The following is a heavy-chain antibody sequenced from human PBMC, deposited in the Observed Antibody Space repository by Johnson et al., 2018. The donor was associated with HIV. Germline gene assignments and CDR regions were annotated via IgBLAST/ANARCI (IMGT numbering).Heavy chain of an antibody. J-gene: IGHJ3*02. CDR1: GFAFSNYG. D-gene: IGHD2-2*01. CDR3: AKARGGYCSSTSCVAFDI. Sequence: QVQLVESGGGVVQPGRSLRLSCAASGFAFSNYGMHWVRQAPGKGLEWVAVISYDGSNKYYADSVKGRFTISRDNSKNTLYLQMNSLRAEDTAVYYCAKARGGYCSSTSCVAFDIWGQGTMVTVSS. CDR2: ISYDGSNK. V-gene: IGHV3-30*18.